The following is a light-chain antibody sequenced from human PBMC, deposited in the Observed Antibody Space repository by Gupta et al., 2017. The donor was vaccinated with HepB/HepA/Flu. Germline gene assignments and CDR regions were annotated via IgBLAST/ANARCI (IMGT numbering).Light chain of an antibody. CDR3: QKSYSSPRT. CDR2: TAS. V-gene: IGKV1-39*01. Sequence: DIQLTQSPSSLSASVGDRVTITCRTSQTINNYLNWYQRRPGKAPHLLIYTASFLQGGVPSRFIGGGSGTDFTLTISSLQPEDFATYYCQKSYSSPRTFGQGTRLEIK. CDR1: QTINNY. J-gene: IGKJ1*01.